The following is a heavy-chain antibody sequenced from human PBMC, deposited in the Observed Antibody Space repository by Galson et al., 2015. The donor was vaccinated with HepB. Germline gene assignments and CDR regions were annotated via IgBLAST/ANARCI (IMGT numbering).Heavy chain of an antibody. D-gene: IGHD1-26*01. CDR2: IWADGTKK. Sequence: SLRLSCAVSGATFSHYGMHWVRQAPGKGLEWVAGIWADGTKKFYAESVQGRFTISGDISKNILYLQMDSLRVEDTAAYFCTRDGSGSRPESYFDYWGQGTLVTVSS. CDR1: GATFSHYG. V-gene: IGHV3-33*01. CDR3: TRDGSGSRPESYFDY. J-gene: IGHJ4*02.